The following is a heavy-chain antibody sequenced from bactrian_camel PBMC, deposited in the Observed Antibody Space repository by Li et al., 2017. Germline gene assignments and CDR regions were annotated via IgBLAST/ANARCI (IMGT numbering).Heavy chain of an antibody. Sequence: HVQLVESGGGSVQAGGSLRLSCRAKGTIYYDACVGWLRQASGKEREGVAAIDKDGIASYIESVKGRFTVSKDSAKNTLYLQMNNLKPEYTAMYYCGTNKYCRGSACCNSDFSHWGQGTQVTVS. J-gene: IGHJ4*01. CDR3: GTNKYCRGSACCNSDFSH. CDR1: GTIYYDAC. D-gene: IGHD2*01. V-gene: IGHV3S53*01. CDR2: IDKDGIA.